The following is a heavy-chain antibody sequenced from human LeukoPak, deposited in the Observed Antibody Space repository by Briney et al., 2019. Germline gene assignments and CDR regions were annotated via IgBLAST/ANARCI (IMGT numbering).Heavy chain of an antibody. CDR3: ARQYSSRWPPDY. CDR2: IDPSDSYT. CDR1: GYSFINYR. Sequence: GESLKISCKGSGYSFINYRISWVRQMPGKGLEWMGRIDPSDSYTNYSPSFQGHVTISADKSISTAYLQWSSLKASDTAMYYCARQYSSRWPPDYWGQGTLVTVSS. V-gene: IGHV5-10-1*01. D-gene: IGHD6-13*01. J-gene: IGHJ4*02.